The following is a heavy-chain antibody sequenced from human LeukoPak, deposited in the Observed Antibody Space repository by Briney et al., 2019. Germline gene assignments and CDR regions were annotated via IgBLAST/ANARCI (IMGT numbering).Heavy chain of an antibody. Sequence: PGGSLRLSCAASGFTFSSYVMSWVRQAPGKGLEWVANIKQDGSEKYYVDSVKGRFTISRDNAKNSLYLQMNSLRAEDTAVYYCARELVYCSSTSCRDYYGMDVWGQGTTVTVSS. CDR2: IKQDGSEK. D-gene: IGHD2-2*01. CDR3: ARELVYCSSTSCRDYYGMDV. J-gene: IGHJ6*02. CDR1: GFTFSSYV. V-gene: IGHV3-7*01.